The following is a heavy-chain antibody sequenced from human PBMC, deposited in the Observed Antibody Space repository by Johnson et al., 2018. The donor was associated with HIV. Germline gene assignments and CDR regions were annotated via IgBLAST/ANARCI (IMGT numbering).Heavy chain of an antibody. CDR2: IYYDGTNK. D-gene: IGHD4-23*01. CDR1: GFTFSSYA. J-gene: IGHJ3*02. CDR3: AKARSLLDYGGFDAFDM. Sequence: QVQLVESGGGVVQPGRSLRLSCAASGFTFSSYAMHWVRQAPGKGLEWVAIIYYDGTNKYYADSVKGRFTISRDNSKNTLSLQMISLRAEDTAMYYCAKARSLLDYGGFDAFDMWGQGTMVTVSS. V-gene: IGHV3-33*06.